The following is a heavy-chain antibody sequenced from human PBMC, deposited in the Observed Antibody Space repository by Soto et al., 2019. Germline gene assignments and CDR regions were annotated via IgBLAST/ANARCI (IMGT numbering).Heavy chain of an antibody. CDR2: INCGSGET. D-gene: IGHD6-19*01. Sequence: QVQLVQSGAEVKKPGASVKVSCKTSGYTFIHYGIHWVRQAPGQRLEWMGWINCGSGETKYSQKLQGRVTVNTDTPASTAYMELSSLRSEDTAVYYCARSGYSSGWYHGYFDFWGRGTLITVSS. V-gene: IGHV1-3*01. J-gene: IGHJ2*01. CDR1: GYTFIHYG. CDR3: ARSGYSSGWYHGYFDF.